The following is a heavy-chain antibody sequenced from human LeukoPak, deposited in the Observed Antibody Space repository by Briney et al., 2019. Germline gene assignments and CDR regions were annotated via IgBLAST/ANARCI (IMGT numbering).Heavy chain of an antibody. CDR2: INPAGNYA. Sequence: GGSLRLSCAASGFTFSSYAMHWVRQAPDKGLVWVSRINPAGNYANYADSVKGRFTISRDNAKNTVYLQMNSLRAEDTALFYCVRDWDHYDFDSWGQGTLVTVSS. D-gene: IGHD3-3*01. CDR1: GFTFSSYA. J-gene: IGHJ5*01. V-gene: IGHV3-74*01. CDR3: VRDWDHYDFDS.